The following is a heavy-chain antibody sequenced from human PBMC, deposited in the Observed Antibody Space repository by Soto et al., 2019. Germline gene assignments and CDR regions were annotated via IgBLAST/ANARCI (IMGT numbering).Heavy chain of an antibody. V-gene: IGHV4-31*03. J-gene: IGHJ4*02. CDR3: ARATGTLRSRNCDY. CDR1: GGSISTVGHY. Sequence: SETLSLTCSVSGGSISTVGHYWTWIRQPPGKGLEWIGSLYHTGSNYYSKSLRSRLTMSVDTSKSQFSRRLSSVTAADTAVYYCARATGTLRSRNCDYWGQGSLVT. CDR2: LYHTGSN. D-gene: IGHD1-1*01.